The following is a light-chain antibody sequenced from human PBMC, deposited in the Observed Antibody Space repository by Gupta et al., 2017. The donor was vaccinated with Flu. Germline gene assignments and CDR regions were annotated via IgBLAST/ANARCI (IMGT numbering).Light chain of an antibody. CDR2: RAS. V-gene: IGKV3-20*01. J-gene: IGKJ1*01. CDR3: QQGGNSPWT. Sequence: EIVLTQSPGTLSLSPGERATLSCRASQSVSNNFLAWYQQKPGQAPRLLISRASTRATGIPDRFSGSGSGTXFTLTIXRLEPEDFAVYYCQQGGNSPWTFGXGTKVEIK. CDR1: QSVSNNF.